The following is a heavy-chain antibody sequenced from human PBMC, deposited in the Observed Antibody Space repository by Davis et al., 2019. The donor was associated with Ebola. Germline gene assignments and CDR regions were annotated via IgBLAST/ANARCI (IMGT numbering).Heavy chain of an antibody. CDR3: VRTTYGAPEY. V-gene: IGHV3-74*01. Sequence: PGGSLRLSCAASGFTFSSYRMHWVRQAPGKGLVWVARINSDGSITGYADSVKGRFTISRDNAKSTLYLQMNSLTAEDTAVYYCVRTTYGAPEYWGQGTLVTVSS. CDR2: INSDGSIT. CDR1: GFTFSSYR. J-gene: IGHJ4*02. D-gene: IGHD4-17*01.